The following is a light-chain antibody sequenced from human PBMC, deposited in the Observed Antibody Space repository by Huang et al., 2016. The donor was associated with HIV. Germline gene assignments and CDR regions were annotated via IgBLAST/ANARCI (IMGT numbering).Light chain of an antibody. Sequence: DIQMTQSPSTLSASVGDRVTITCRASQSISSWLAWYQQKPGKAPKPLIYKASSLESGVPSRCSGSGSGTEFTLTISSLQPDDFATYYCQQYNSYSPYTFGQGTKLEIK. V-gene: IGKV1-5*03. CDR1: QSISSW. CDR3: QQYNSYSPYT. J-gene: IGKJ2*01. CDR2: KAS.